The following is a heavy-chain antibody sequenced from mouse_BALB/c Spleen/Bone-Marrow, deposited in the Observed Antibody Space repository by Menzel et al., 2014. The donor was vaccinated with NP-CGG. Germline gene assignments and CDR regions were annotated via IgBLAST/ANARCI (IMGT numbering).Heavy chain of an antibody. J-gene: IGHJ4*01. CDR3: NAREYRYEDCAMDN. D-gene: IGHD2-14*01. V-gene: IGHV14-4*02. CDR2: IDPENGDT. Sequence: EVKLVESGAELVRPGASVKLSCTASGFNIKDYYMYWVKQRPEQGLEWIGWIDPENGDTEYAPKLQGKVTMTADKSSNTAYLQVSRLTTEGTADYYCNAREYRYEDCAMDNWGQGTTVTVSS. CDR1: GFNIKDYY.